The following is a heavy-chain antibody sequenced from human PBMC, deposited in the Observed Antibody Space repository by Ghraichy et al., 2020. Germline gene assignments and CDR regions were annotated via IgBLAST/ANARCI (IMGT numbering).Heavy chain of an antibody. CDR2: SRSKAYGGTT. J-gene: IGHJ1*01. Sequence: GGSLRLSCTASGFTFGDYAMSWVRQAPGKGLEWVGCSRSKAYGGTTEYAASVKGRFTISRDDSKSIAYLQMNSLKTEDTAVYYCTREGRQQLVLGFFHQWGQGTLDTLSS. CDR3: TREGRQQLVLGFFHQ. V-gene: IGHV3-49*04. D-gene: IGHD6-13*01. CDR1: GFTFGDYA.